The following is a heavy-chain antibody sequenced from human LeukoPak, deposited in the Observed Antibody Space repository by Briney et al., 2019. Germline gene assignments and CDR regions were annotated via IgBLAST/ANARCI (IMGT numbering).Heavy chain of an antibody. D-gene: IGHD2-15*01. Sequence: GGSLRLSCAASGNYWMHWVRQAPGKGLVWVSHINSDGSWTGYADSVKGRFTISKDNAKNTVYLQMNSLRAEDTAVYYCAKQLGYCSDGSCYFPYWGQGTLVTVSS. V-gene: IGHV3-74*01. CDR3: AKQLGYCSDGSCYFPY. J-gene: IGHJ4*02. CDR2: INSDGSWT. CDR1: GNYW.